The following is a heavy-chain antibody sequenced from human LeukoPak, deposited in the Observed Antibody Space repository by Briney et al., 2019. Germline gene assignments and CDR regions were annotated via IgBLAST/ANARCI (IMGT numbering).Heavy chain of an antibody. CDR2: IKPDGSEG. D-gene: IGHD3-16*01. Sequence: GGSLRLSCAASGFTFSDYWMSWVRQTPERGLQWVANIKPDGSEGYFINSVKGRFTTSRDNAKNSLYLQMNGLGAEDTAVYYCARELNGYGYYFFDYWGPGTLVTVSS. CDR1: GFTFSDYW. V-gene: IGHV3-7*01. CDR3: ARELNGYGYYFFDY. J-gene: IGHJ4*02.